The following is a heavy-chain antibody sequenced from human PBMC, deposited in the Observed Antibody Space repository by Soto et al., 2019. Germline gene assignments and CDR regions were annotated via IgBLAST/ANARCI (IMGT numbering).Heavy chain of an antibody. V-gene: IGHV1-69*02. J-gene: IGHJ4*02. Sequence: GASVKVSCKASGGTFSSYTISWVRQAPGQGLEWMGRIIPILGIANYAQKFQGRVTITADKSTSTAYMELSSLRSEDTAVYYCAVPSRRTKVSFDYWGQGTLVTVSS. CDR1: GGTFSSYT. CDR2: IIPILGIA. CDR3: AVPSRRTKVSFDY.